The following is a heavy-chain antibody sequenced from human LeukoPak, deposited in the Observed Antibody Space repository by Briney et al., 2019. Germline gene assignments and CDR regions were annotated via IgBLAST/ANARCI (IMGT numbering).Heavy chain of an antibody. CDR2: MLYTGDT. CDR3: ARAHNWGFSFMDS. CDR1: GDSVSTDTYC. Sequence: PSETLSLTCTVSGDSVSTDTYCWSWIRQPPGKGLEWIAYMLYTGDTNYNPALKSRVTISVDTSQNQFSLKLSSVTAADTAVYYWARAHNWGFSFMDSWGQGTLVTVSP. D-gene: IGHD7-27*01. V-gene: IGHV4-61*01. J-gene: IGHJ4*02.